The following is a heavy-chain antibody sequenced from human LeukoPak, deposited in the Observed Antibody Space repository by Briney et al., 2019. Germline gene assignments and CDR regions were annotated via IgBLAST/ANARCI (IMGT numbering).Heavy chain of an antibody. V-gene: IGHV3-23*01. CDR1: GFTFSSYA. CDR3: ATTGYSSSWIKDYYYYGMDV. CDR2: ISGSGGST. Sequence: PGGSLRLSCAASGFTFSSYAMSWVRQAPGKGLEWVSAISGSGGSTYYADSVKGRFTISRDNSKNTLYLQMNSLRAEDTAVYYCATTGYSSSWIKDYYYYGMDVWGQGTTVTVSS. D-gene: IGHD6-13*01. J-gene: IGHJ6*02.